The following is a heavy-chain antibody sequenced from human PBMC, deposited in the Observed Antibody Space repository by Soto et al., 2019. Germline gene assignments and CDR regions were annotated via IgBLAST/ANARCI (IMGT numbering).Heavy chain of an antibody. CDR1: GFTVSRKY. CDR3: ARDDPAGTGPFDC. D-gene: IGHD6-13*01. J-gene: IGHJ5*01. Sequence: EVLLVESGGGLVQPGGSLRLSCAASGFTVSRKYMSWVRQAPGKGLEWVAVIYSDGGTYYAESVKGRFTISRDNSKNTLYLQMNSLKLEDTAVYYGARDDPAGTGPFDCWGQGTLVTVSS. V-gene: IGHV3-66*01. CDR2: IYSDGGT.